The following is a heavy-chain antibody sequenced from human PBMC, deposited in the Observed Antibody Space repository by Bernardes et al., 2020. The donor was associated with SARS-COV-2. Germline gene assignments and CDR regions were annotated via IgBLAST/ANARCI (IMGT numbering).Heavy chain of an antibody. CDR3: ARWGGGADYYYGMDV. V-gene: IGHV4-34*01. D-gene: IGHD3-16*01. CDR2: INHSGST. CDR1: GGSFSGYY. J-gene: IGHJ6*02. Sequence: TLSLTCAVYGGSFSGYYWSWIRQPPGKGLEWIGEINHSGSTNYNPSLKSRVTISVDTSKNQFSLKLSSVTAADTAVYYCARWGGGADYYYGMDVWGQGTTVTVSS.